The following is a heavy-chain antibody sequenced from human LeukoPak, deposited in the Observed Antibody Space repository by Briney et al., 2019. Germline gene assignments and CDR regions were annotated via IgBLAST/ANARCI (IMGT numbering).Heavy chain of an antibody. D-gene: IGHD6-19*01. Sequence: GGSLRLSCAAYGFTFSTYGTHWVRQAPGKGLEWVAFIRSDGSNTYYADSVKGRFTISRDNSKNTLYMQMNSLRAEDTAVYYCARILSSAWGELGYWGQGTLVTVSS. CDR1: GFTFSTYG. V-gene: IGHV3-30*02. CDR3: ARILSSAWGELGY. J-gene: IGHJ4*02. CDR2: IRSDGSNT.